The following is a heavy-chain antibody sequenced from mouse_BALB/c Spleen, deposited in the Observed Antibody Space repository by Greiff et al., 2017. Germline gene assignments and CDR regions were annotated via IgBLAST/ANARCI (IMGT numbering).Heavy chain of an antibody. CDR3: ARFCDSYAMDY. CDR1: GYTFTDYN. Sequence: EVKLMESGPELVKPGASVKISCKASGYTFTDYNMHWVKQSHGKSLEWIGYIYPYNGGTGYNQKFKSKATLTVDNSSSTAYMELRSLTSEDSAVYYCARFCDSYAMDYWGQGTPVTVSS. V-gene: IGHV1S29*02. CDR2: IYPYNGGT. J-gene: IGHJ4*01.